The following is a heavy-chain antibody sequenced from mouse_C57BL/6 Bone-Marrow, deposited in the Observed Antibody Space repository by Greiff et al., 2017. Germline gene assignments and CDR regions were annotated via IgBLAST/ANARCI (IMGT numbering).Heavy chain of an antibody. J-gene: IGHJ4*01. CDR1: GYTFTSYW. V-gene: IGHV1-69*01. CDR2: IDPSDSYT. D-gene: IGHD3-3*01. Sequence: QVHVKQPGAELVMPGASVKLSCKASGYTFTSYWMHWVKQRPGQGLEWIGEIDPSDSYTNYNQKFKGKSTLTVDKSSSTAYMQLSSLTSEDSAVYYCARSRERGNDYAMDYWGQGTSVTVSS. CDR3: ARSRERGNDYAMDY.